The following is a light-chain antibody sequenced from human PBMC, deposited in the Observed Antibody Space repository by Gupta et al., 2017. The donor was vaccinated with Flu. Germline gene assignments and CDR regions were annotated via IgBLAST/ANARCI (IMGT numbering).Light chain of an antibody. CDR1: QSISSW. CDR2: KAS. V-gene: IGKV1-5*03. CDR3: QQYKSYPFT. Sequence: DIQMTQSPSTLSASVGDRVTITCRASQSISSWLAWYQQKPGKAPKLLIYKASSLENGVTSTFSGSGSETEFTLTISSLQPDDFATYYCQQYKSYPFTFGPGTKVDIK. J-gene: IGKJ3*01.